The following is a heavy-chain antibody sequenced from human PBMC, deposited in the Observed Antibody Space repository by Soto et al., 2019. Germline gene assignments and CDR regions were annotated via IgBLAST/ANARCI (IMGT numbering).Heavy chain of an antibody. V-gene: IGHV1-69*01. CDR1: GGTFSSYA. CDR2: IIPIFGTA. CDR3: ARSRGYSGYEPSYYYYYGMDV. Sequence: QVQLVQSGAEVKKPGSSVKVSCKASGGTFSSYAISWVRQAPGQGLEWMGGIIPIFGTANYAQKFQGRVTITADESTRTAYMELSSLRSEDTAVYYCARSRGYSGYEPSYYYYYGMDVWGQGTTVTVSS. J-gene: IGHJ6*02. D-gene: IGHD5-12*01.